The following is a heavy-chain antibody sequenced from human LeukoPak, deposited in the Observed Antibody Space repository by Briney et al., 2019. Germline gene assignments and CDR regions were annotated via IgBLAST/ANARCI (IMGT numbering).Heavy chain of an antibody. J-gene: IGHJ3*02. CDR1: GGSISSHY. D-gene: IGHD3-22*01. Sequence: TSETLSLTCTVSGGSISSHYWSWIRQPPGKGLEWIGYIYYSGSTNYNPSLKSRVTISVDTSKNQFSLKLSSVTAADTAVYYCARHTYYYDSSGYYDAFDIWGQGTMVTVSS. CDR2: IYYSGST. V-gene: IGHV4-59*08. CDR3: ARHTYYYDSSGYYDAFDI.